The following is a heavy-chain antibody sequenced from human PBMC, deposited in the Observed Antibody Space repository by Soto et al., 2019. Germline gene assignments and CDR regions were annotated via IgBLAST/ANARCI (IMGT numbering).Heavy chain of an antibody. CDR3: ARDAPPPELRFLEWHNYDYNGMDV. D-gene: IGHD3-3*01. J-gene: IGHJ6*02. Sequence: ASVKVSCKTSGYSFTAYGISWVRQAPGQGLEWMGWISCYNGKTKYAQKVQGRVTMTTDTSTSTAYMEVRSLRSDDTAIYYCARDAPPPELRFLEWHNYDYNGMDVWGQGTTVTVSS. CDR2: ISCYNGKT. CDR1: GYSFTAYG. V-gene: IGHV1-18*01.